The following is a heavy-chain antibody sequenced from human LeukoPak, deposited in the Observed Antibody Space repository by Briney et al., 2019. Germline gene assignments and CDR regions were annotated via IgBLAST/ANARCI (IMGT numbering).Heavy chain of an antibody. Sequence: SETLSLTCTVSGGSISGYYWSWIRQPPGKGLEWIGYIYYRGSTNYNPSLMSRASISVDTSKNQFSLKLDSLTAADTAVYYCVRRGVLWFGELSYYYFDLWGRGTLVAVSS. CDR2: IYYRGST. CDR3: VRRGVLWFGELSYYYFDL. D-gene: IGHD3-10*01. CDR1: GGSISGYY. J-gene: IGHJ2*01. V-gene: IGHV4-59*01.